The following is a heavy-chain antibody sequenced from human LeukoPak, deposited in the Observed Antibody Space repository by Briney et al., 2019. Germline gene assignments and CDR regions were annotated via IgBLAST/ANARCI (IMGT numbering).Heavy chain of an antibody. Sequence: ASVKVSCKASGGTFSSYAISWVRQAPGQGLEWMGWINPNSGGTNYAQKFQGRVTMTRDTSISTAYMELSRLRSDDTAVYYCARDPGQLGLYDYWGQGTLVTVSS. D-gene: IGHD1-1*01. CDR2: INPNSGGT. V-gene: IGHV1-2*02. J-gene: IGHJ4*02. CDR1: GGTFSSYA. CDR3: ARDPGQLGLYDY.